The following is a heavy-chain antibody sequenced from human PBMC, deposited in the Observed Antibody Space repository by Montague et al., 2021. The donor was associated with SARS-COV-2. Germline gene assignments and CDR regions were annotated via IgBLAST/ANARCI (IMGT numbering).Heavy chain of an antibody. J-gene: IGHJ6*02. CDR3: ARDLRWRYGYGMDV. D-gene: IGHD3-16*01. CDR2: TYYRSNWYN. Sequence: CAISGDNVSSDSAAWNWVRQSPSRGLEWLGRTYYRSNWYNDHAVSVKSRITIKSDTSKNQISLQLNSVTPEDTAVYYCARDLRWRYGYGMDVWGQGTTVTVSS. CDR1: GDNVSSDSAA. V-gene: IGHV6-1*01.